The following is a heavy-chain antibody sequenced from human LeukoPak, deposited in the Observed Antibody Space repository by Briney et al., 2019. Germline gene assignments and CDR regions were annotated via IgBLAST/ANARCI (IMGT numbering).Heavy chain of an antibody. J-gene: IGHJ4*02. D-gene: IGHD6-19*01. CDR2: VYYSGTT. CDR3: ARGTLYRGWSYYLDF. Sequence: SETLSLTCAVYGGSFSGYYWSWIRQPPGKGLEWIGSVYYSGTTSHNPSLKSRVTISVDMSKNHFSLRLRSVTAADTAMYYCARGTLYRGWSYYLDFWGQGSQVTVSS. V-gene: IGHV4-34*01. CDR1: GGSFSGYY.